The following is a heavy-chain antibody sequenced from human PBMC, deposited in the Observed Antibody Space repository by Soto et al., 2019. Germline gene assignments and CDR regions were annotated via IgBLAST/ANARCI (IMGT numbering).Heavy chain of an antibody. J-gene: IGHJ2*01. CDR3: SSFISSFPL. CDR2: IYYSGST. D-gene: IGHD3-16*02. CDR1: GGSISSYY. Sequence: QVQLQESGPGLVKPSETLSLTCTVSGGSISSYYWSWIRQPPGKGLEWIGYIYYSGSTNYNPSLTSPVTLSVLTSTNQFSLTLPSVTAADTVLFYCSSFISSFPLWAPGTLVTVSS. V-gene: IGHV4-59*08.